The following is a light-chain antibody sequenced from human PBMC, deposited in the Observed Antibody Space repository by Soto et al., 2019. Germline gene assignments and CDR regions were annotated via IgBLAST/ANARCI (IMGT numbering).Light chain of an antibody. CDR1: QSVSID. CDR2: GAS. V-gene: IGKV3-15*01. J-gene: IGKJ1*01. Sequence: ITHSPSTLSGSAGDISTLACKASQSVSIDVAWYQQTPGQAPRLLIYGASTRATGIPVTFSGSASGTEFTLSISKLQSEDYTVYYCQQYNKWPLTFGQGTKVDIK. CDR3: QQYNKWPLT.